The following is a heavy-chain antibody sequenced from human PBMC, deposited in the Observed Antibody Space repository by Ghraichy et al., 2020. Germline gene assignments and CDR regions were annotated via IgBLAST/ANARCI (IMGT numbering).Heavy chain of an antibody. D-gene: IGHD6-13*01. Sequence: GGSLRLSCAASGFTFISYHMNWVRQAPGKGLEWVSSISDRSDYIFYADSVRGRFTISRDNAKNLLYLQMNSLRAEDTAVYYCARWVAGEGSSWYIDQWGQGTLVTVSS. CDR2: ISDRSDYI. V-gene: IGHV3-21*01. CDR3: ARWVAGEGSSWYIDQ. J-gene: IGHJ4*02. CDR1: GFTFISYH.